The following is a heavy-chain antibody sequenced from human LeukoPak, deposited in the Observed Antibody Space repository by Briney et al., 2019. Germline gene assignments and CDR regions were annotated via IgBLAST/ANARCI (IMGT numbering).Heavy chain of an antibody. CDR1: GFTFSHYS. J-gene: IGHJ4*02. D-gene: IGHD3-10*01. CDR3: SRVLYGSGKYYFDY. Sequence: PGGSLRLSCAASGFTFSHYSINWVRQAPGKGLEWVSYIRSSSSTIYYADSVKGRFTISRDNAKTSLYLQMNSLRAEDTAVYYCSRVLYGSGKYYFDYWVQGTLVTVPS. V-gene: IGHV3-48*01. CDR2: IRSSSSTI.